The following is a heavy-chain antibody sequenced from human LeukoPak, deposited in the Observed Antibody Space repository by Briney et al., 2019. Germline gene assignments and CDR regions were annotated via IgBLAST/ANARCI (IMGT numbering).Heavy chain of an antibody. D-gene: IGHD4-17*01. V-gene: IGHV3-30-3*01. Sequence: TGGSLRLSCAASGFTFSSYAMHWVRQAPGKGLEWVAVISYDGSNKYYADSVKGRFTISRDNSKNTLYLQMNSLRAEDTAVYYCARGDYSFDYWGQGTLVTVSS. CDR1: GFTFSSYA. CDR3: ARGDYSFDY. CDR2: ISYDGSNK. J-gene: IGHJ4*02.